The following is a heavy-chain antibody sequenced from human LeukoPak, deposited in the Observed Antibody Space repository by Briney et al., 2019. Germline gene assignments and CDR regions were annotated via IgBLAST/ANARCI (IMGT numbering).Heavy chain of an antibody. CDR2: ISGSGGST. J-gene: IGHJ4*02. D-gene: IGHD4-23*01. CDR1: GFTFSSYA. CDR3: ARGDYGGDYFDY. Sequence: GGSLRLSCAASGFTFSSYAMSWVRQAPGKGLEWVSAISGSGGSTYYADSVKGRFTISRDNSKNTLYLQMNSLRVEDTAVYYCARGDYGGDYFDYWGQGTLVTVSS. V-gene: IGHV3-23*01.